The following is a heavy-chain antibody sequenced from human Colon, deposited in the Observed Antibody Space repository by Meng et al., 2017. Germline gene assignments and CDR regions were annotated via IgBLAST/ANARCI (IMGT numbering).Heavy chain of an antibody. Sequence: GGSLRLSCAASGFTFSGSALHWVRQASGKGLEWVGRIRSKANSYATAYAALVKGRFTFSRDDSKNTAYLQMNSLQTEDTAVYYCTRLKYGDYTDAFDIWGQGTMVTVSS. CDR1: GFTFSGSA. CDR3: TRLKYGDYTDAFDI. D-gene: IGHD4-17*01. J-gene: IGHJ3*02. V-gene: IGHV3-73*01. CDR2: IRSKANSYAT.